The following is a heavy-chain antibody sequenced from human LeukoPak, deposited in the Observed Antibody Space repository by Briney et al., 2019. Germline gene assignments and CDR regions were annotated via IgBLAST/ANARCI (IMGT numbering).Heavy chain of an antibody. V-gene: IGHV4-34*01. CDR1: GGSFSGYY. J-gene: IGHJ4*02. Sequence: SETLSLTCAVYGGSFSGYYWSWIRQLPGKGLERIGEINHSGSTNYNPALKSRVTISVDTSKNQFALKLSSVTAADTAVYYCARGYYYGSGSYTRWLVLDYFESWGQGTLVTVSS. CDR2: INHSGST. D-gene: IGHD3-10*01. CDR3: ARGYYYGSGSYTRWLVLDYFES.